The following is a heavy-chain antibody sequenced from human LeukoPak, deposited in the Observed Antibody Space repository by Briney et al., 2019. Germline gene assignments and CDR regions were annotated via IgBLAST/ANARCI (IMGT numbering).Heavy chain of an antibody. CDR2: ISFSGGNT. CDR1: GFTFRDSA. D-gene: IGHD3-16*02. CDR3: ARDIELST. J-gene: IGHJ3*01. V-gene: IGHV3-23*01. Sequence: GGSLRLSCAASGFTFRDSAMSWVRQAPGKGLEWVSLISFSGGNTYYTDSVKGRFTISRDNSKGTMYLQMNSLRAEDTAIYYCARDIELSTWGLGTMVTASS.